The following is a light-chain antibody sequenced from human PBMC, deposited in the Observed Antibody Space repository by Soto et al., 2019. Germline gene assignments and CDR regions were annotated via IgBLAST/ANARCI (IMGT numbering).Light chain of an antibody. Sequence: DMQMTQAPSTLSGSVGDRVTITCRASQTISSWLAWYQQKPGKAPKLLIYKASTLKSWVPSRFSGSGSGTEFTLTISSLQPDDFATYYCQHYNSYSEAFGQGTKVDIK. CDR3: QHYNSYSEA. J-gene: IGKJ1*01. CDR1: QTISSW. CDR2: KAS. V-gene: IGKV1-5*03.